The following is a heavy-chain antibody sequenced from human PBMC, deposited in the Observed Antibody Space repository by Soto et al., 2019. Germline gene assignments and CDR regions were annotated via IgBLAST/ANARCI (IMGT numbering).Heavy chain of an antibody. Sequence: QVQLVQSGAEVKKPGSSVKVSCKASGGTFSSYAISWVRQAPGQGLEWMGGIIPIFGTANYAQNFQGRVTITADESTSTAYMELSSLRSEDTAVYYCARGTISSWYPARYYYYDMDVWGQGTTVTVSS. D-gene: IGHD6-13*01. CDR3: ARGTISSWYPARYYYYDMDV. CDR1: GGTFSSYA. V-gene: IGHV1-69*01. J-gene: IGHJ6*02. CDR2: IIPIFGTA.